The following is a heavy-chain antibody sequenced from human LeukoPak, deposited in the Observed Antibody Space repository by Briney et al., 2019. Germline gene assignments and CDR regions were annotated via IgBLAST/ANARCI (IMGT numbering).Heavy chain of an antibody. V-gene: IGHV3-30*02. Sequence: GGSLRLSCAASGFTFSSYGMHWVHQAPGKGLEWVAFIRYDGSNKYYADSVKGRFTISRDDSKNTLYLQMNSLRAEDTAVYYCAKGPGVLQGYWGQGTLVTISS. CDR2: IRYDGSNK. CDR3: AKGPGVLQGY. J-gene: IGHJ4*02. CDR1: GFTFSSYG. D-gene: IGHD2-15*01.